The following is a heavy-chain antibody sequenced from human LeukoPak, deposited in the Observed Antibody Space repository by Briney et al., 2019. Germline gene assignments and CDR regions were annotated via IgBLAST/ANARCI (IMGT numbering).Heavy chain of an antibody. CDR1: GGSFSGYY. D-gene: IGHD6-19*01. CDR3: ARGLGMSRANSSGWYNY. J-gene: IGHJ4*02. Sequence: SETLSLTCAVYGGSFSGYYWSWIRQPPGKGLEWIGEINHSGSTNYNPSLKSRVTISVDTSKNQFSLKLSSVTAADTAVYYCARGLGMSRANSSGWYNYWGQGTLVTVSS. V-gene: IGHV4-34*01. CDR2: INHSGST.